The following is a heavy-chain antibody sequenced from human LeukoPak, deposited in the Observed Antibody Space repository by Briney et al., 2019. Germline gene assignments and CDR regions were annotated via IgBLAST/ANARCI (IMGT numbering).Heavy chain of an antibody. CDR1: GFTFSSYG. CDR3: ARGRTDSYADY. D-gene: IGHD5-18*01. CDR2: ISNDGSKK. V-gene: IGHV3-30*03. J-gene: IGHJ4*02. Sequence: PPGRSLRLSCAASGFTFSSYGMHWVRQAPGKGLEYMALISNDGSKKYYADSVKGRFTISSDNSKNTLYLQMNSLRAEDTAVYYCARGRTDSYADYWGQGTLVTVSS.